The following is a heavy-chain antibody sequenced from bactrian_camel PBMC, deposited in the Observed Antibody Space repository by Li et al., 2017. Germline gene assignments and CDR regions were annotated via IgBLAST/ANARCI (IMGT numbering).Heavy chain of an antibody. V-gene: IGHV3S26*01. CDR3: AADRTRSCPLWAYSRIPADTITF. CDR1: GLTFITNY. Sequence: VQLVESGGGLVQPGGSLRLSCTASGLTFITNYMTWVRQAPGKEREGVTAIDSDGRTSYVDSVKGRFTISKDNAKNTLYLQMNSLKPEDTGTYYCAADRTRSCPLWAYSRIPADTITFWGQGTQVTVS. J-gene: IGHJ4*01. D-gene: IGHD1*01. CDR2: IDSDGRT.